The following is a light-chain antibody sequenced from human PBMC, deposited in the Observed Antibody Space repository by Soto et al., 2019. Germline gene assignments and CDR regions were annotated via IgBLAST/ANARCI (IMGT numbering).Light chain of an antibody. CDR1: QSISSF. CDR2: TAS. V-gene: IGKV1-39*01. Sequence: DIQMTQSPSSLSASVGDRATITCRPSQSISSFLNWYQQKPGKAPKLLIYTASSLQSGVPSRFSGSGSGTDFTLTISSLQPEDFATYFCQQSYSTPFTFGPGTKVDIK. J-gene: IGKJ3*01. CDR3: QQSYSTPFT.